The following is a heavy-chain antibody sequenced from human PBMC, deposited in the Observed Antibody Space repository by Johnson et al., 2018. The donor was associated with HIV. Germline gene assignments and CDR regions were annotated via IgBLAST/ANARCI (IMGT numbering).Heavy chain of an antibody. CDR2: IRYDGSNK. J-gene: IGHJ3*02. V-gene: IGHV3-30*02. D-gene: IGHD3-22*01. CDR3: AKDLYYYDSSGSVGAVDI. Sequence: QVLLVESGGGVVQPGGSLRLSCAASGFTFSSYGMHWVRQAPGKGLEWVAFIRYDGSNKYYADSVKGRFTISRDNSKNTLYLQMNSLRAEDTAVYYCAKDLYYYDSSGSVGAVDIWGQGTMVTVSS. CDR1: GFTFSSYG.